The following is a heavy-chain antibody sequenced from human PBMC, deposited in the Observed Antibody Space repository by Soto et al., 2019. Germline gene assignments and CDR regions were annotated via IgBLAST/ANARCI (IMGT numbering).Heavy chain of an antibody. D-gene: IGHD6-19*01. J-gene: IGHJ4*02. CDR3: ARAVGDPLYYLDY. Sequence: QVQLQESGPGLVRPSETLSLTCTVSSDSISSYYWFWIRQSPGKGLEWIGYTDYSGNTNYNPSLKSRVTISGDTSKDQFSLSLSSVTAADTAVYYCARAVGDPLYYLDYWGQGTLVTVSS. CDR1: SDSISSYY. V-gene: IGHV4-59*08. CDR2: TDYSGNT.